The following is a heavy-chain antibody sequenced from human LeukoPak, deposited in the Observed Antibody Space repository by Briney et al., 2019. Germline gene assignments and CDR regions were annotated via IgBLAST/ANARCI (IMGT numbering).Heavy chain of an antibody. V-gene: IGHV1-69*04. Sequence: GASVKVSCKASGGTFSRYAISWVRQAPGQGLEWMGRIIPIAAIVNYAQTFQGRVTITADKSTTIAYMELTSLRSDDTAVYFCVRGLAPYFHDSNGCYGDAYDLWGQGTMVTVSS. CDR2: IIPIAAIV. D-gene: IGHD3-22*01. CDR1: GGTFSRYA. CDR3: VRGLAPYFHDSNGCYGDAYDL. J-gene: IGHJ3*01.